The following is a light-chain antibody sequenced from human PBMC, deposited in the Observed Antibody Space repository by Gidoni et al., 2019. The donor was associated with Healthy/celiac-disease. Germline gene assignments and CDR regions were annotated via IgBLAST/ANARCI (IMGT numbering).Light chain of an antibody. CDR3: QQYGSSPQT. V-gene: IGKV3-20*01. CDR1: QSVSSSY. CDR2: GAS. Sequence: EIVLTQSPGTLSLSPGERATLSCRASQSVSSSYLAWYQQKPGLIYGASSRATGIPDRFSGSGSGTDFTLTISRLEPEDFAVYYCQQYGSSPQTFGQGTKVEIK. J-gene: IGKJ1*01.